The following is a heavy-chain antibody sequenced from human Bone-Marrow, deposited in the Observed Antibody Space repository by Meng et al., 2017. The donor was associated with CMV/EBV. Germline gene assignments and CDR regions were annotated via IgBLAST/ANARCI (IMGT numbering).Heavy chain of an antibody. CDR1: GFTFRTYT. J-gene: IGHJ5*02. CDR3: ARALGYCSSTNCYSTPPRS. V-gene: IGHV3-30*04. Sequence: LSLTCAASGFTFRTYTMHWIRQAPGKGLEWVSVLSQDEVDEYYADSVKGRFTISRENAKNTLYLQMNSLRAEDTAVYYCARALGYCSSTNCYSTPPRSWGQGTLVTVSS. CDR2: LSQDEVDE. D-gene: IGHD2-2*03.